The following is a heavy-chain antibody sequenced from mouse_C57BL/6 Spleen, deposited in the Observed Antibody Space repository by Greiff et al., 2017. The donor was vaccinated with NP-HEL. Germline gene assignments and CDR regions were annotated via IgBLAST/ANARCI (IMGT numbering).Heavy chain of an antibody. D-gene: IGHD1-1*01. CDR1: GYTFTDYY. CDR2: INPNNGGT. J-gene: IGHJ1*03. CDR3: AREGSYWYFDV. V-gene: IGHV1-26*01. Sequence: EVQLQQSGPELVKPGASVKISCKASGYTFTDYYMNWVKQSHGKSLEWIGDINPNNGGTSYNQKFKGKATLTVDKSSSTAYMELRSLTSEDSAVYYGAREGSYWYFDVWGTGTTVTVSS.